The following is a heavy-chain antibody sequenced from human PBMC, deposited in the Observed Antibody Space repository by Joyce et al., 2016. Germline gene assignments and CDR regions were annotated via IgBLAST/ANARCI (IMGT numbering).Heavy chain of an antibody. CDR3: ARGVMVLAGRFDY. V-gene: IGHV4-31*11. CDR1: GASISANGSY. Sequence: QVQLQESGPGLVKPSQTLSPSCDVSGASISANGSYWTWIRQHPAKGLEWIGYMYYSGNIFYNPSLKSRVSISADTSKNQFSLNLVDVTAADTAVYFCARGVMVLAGRFDYWGQGSLVTVSS. J-gene: IGHJ4*02. D-gene: IGHD3-16*01. CDR2: MYYSGNI.